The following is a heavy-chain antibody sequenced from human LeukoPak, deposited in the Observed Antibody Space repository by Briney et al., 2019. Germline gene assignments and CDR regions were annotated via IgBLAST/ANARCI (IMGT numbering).Heavy chain of an antibody. J-gene: IGHJ4*02. CDR1: GFTFSSYS. CDR2: ISSSSSTI. CDR3: ARDQERYSYGHGFDY. D-gene: IGHD5-18*01. Sequence: GGSLRLSCAASGFTFSSYSMNWVRQTPGKGLEWVSYISSSSSTIYYADSVKGRFTISRDNAKNSLYLQMNSLRDEDTAVYYCARDQERYSYGHGFDYWGQGTLVTVSS. V-gene: IGHV3-48*02.